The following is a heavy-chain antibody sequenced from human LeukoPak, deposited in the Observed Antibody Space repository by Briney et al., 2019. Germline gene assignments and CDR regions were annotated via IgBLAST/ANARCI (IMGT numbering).Heavy chain of an antibody. CDR3: ARGGVSVGGNFDY. D-gene: IGHD4-23*01. V-gene: IGHV3-21*01. J-gene: IGHJ4*02. CDR2: ISRSSSYI. CDR1: GFTFSSYT. Sequence: GGPLRLFCAASGFTFSSYTMNWVRQAPGKGLEWVSSISRSSSYIYYADSMKGRFTISRDNANNSLFLQMNSLRAEDTAVYYCARGGVSVGGNFDYWGQGTLVTVSS.